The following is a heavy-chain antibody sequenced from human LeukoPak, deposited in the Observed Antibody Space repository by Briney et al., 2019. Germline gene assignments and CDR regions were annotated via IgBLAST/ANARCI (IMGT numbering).Heavy chain of an antibody. CDR2: ISRSGSAI. CDR1: GFPFSDYS. Sequence: GGSLRLSCVASGFPFSDYSLSWFRQAPGKGLEWVSYISRSGSAIFFTDSVKGRSTVSRDNGKNSLYLQMSSLRAEDTAVYHCARDVHAWDYTSGSYDYWGQGTLVTVSS. V-gene: IGHV3-48*01. CDR3: ARDVHAWDYTSGSYDY. D-gene: IGHD3-10*01. J-gene: IGHJ4*02.